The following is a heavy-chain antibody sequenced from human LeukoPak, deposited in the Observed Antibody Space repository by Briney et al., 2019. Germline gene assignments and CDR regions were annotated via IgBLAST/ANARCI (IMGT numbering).Heavy chain of an antibody. J-gene: IGHJ4*02. V-gene: IGHV4-38-2*02. CDR1: GYSVTGGYD. Sequence: SETLSLTCTVSGYSVTGGYDWGWLRQTPTKGLEGIASIYQGGNTYYTASLKSRVTISLDTSNNQIYLKLTSVPGADTAAYYCVREGDYDYAWASYIPSLDFWGQGTLVTVSS. D-gene: IGHD3-16*01. CDR3: VREGDYDYAWASYIPSLDF. CDR2: IYQGGNT.